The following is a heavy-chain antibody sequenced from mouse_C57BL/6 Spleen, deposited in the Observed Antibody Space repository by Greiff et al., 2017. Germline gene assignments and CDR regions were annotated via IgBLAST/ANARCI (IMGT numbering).Heavy chain of an antibody. CDR1: GFTFSSYG. V-gene: IGHV5-6*02. J-gene: IGHJ4*01. CDR2: ISSGGSYT. Sequence: EVMLVESGGDLVKPGGSLKLSCAASGFTFSSYGMSWVRQTPDKRLEWVATISSGGSYTYYPDSVKGRFTISRDNAKNTLYLQMSSLKSEDTAMYYCARRGDDYDFYAMDDWGQGTSVTVSS. D-gene: IGHD2-4*01. CDR3: ARRGDDYDFYAMDD.